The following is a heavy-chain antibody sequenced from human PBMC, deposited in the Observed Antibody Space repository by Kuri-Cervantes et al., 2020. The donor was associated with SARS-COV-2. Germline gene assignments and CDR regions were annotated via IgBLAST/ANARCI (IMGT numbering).Heavy chain of an antibody. D-gene: IGHD2-2*02. J-gene: IGHJ5*02. CDR1: GFSLSNARMG. Sequence: SGPTLVKPTETLTLTCTVSGFSLSNARMGGSWIRQPPGTALEWLAHIFSNDEKFYSTSLKSRLTISKDTYKSQVVLTMTNMDPVDKTTYSCARITDIVVVADDIPWLEPWGQGTLVTVSS. CDR3: ARITDIVVVADDIPWLEP. CDR2: IFSNDEK. V-gene: IGHV2-26*01.